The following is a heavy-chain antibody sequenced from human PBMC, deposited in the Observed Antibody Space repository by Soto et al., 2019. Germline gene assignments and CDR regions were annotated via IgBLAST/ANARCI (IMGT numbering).Heavy chain of an antibody. CDR3: AKDMQWLVRYAFDI. CDR1: GFTFSSYW. CDR2: ISGSGGST. Sequence: GGSLILSCAASGFTFSSYWMHWVRQAPGKGLVWVSAISGSGGSTYYADSVKGRFTISRDNSKNTLYLQMNSLRAEDTAVYYCAKDMQWLVRYAFDIWGQGTMVTVSS. D-gene: IGHD6-19*01. V-gene: IGHV3-23*01. J-gene: IGHJ3*02.